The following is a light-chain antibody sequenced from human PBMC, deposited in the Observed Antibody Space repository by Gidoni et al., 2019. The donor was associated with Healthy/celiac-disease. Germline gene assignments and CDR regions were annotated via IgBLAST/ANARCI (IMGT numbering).Light chain of an antibody. V-gene: IGLV2-14*01. CDR3: SSYTSSSTLLV. CDR2: EVS. CDR1: SSAVGGYNY. J-gene: IGLJ1*01. Sequence: QSALTQPASVSGSPGQSITISCTGTSSAVGGYNYVSWYQQHPGKAPKLMIYEVSNRPSGVSNRFSGSKSGNTASLTISGLQAEDEADYYCSSYTSSSTLLVFGTGTKVTVL.